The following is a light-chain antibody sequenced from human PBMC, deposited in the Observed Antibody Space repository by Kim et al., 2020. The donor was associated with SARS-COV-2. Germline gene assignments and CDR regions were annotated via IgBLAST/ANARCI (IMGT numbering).Light chain of an antibody. J-gene: IGKJ1*01. V-gene: IGKV3-20*01. CDR2: DAS. CDR3: QQYGGSATT. Sequence: EVVLTQSPGTLSLSPGERATLSCRASQSVSRNYLAWYQQKAGRAPRLLIYDASSRATGIPDRFSGSGSGTDFTLTISRLEPEDFAVYYCQQYGGSATTFGQGTKVDIK. CDR1: QSVSRNY.